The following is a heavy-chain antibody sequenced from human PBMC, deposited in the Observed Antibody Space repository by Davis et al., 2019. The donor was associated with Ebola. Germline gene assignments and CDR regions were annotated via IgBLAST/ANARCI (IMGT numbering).Heavy chain of an antibody. V-gene: IGHV4-34*01. J-gene: IGHJ6*02. D-gene: IGHD2-2*01. CDR3: ARGKPLGHIVLLPATSNYGMDV. CDR2: INHSGST. Sequence: ESLKISCAVYGGSFTDYYWNWIRQFPGKGLEWIGEINHSGSTNYNPSLKSRVTVSIDTSKNQFSLKLNSVTAADTAVYYCARGKPLGHIVLLPATSNYGMDVWGQGTTVTVSS. CDR1: GGSFTDYY.